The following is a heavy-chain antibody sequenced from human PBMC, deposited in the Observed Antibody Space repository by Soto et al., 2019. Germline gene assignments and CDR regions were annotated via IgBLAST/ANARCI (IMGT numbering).Heavy chain of an antibody. CDR3: ARGPRGLYHHDY. CDR2: INMAGSST. CDR1: GFTFSGDW. D-gene: IGHD2-2*01. V-gene: IGHV3-74*01. J-gene: IGHJ4*02. Sequence: EVQLVESGGGLVQPGGSLRLSCAASGFTFSGDWMHWVRQAAGKGLVWVSRINMAGSSTNYADSVKGRFTISRDNAKNTLYLQMNSLRVDDTAVYYCARGPRGLYHHDYWGQGALVTVSS.